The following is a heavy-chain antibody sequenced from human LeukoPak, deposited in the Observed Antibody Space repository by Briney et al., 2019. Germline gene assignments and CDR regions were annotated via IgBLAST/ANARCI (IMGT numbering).Heavy chain of an antibody. V-gene: IGHV3-23*01. CDR1: GFTLSSYA. J-gene: IGHJ5*02. CDR3: AKGNAFDP. CDR2: FSGSGSST. Sequence: GGSLRLSCAASGFTLSSYAMSWVRQAPGKGLEWVSGFSGSGSSTFYADSVKGRFTISRDNSKNTLYLQMNSLRVEDTAVYYCAKGNAFDPWGQGTLVTVSS.